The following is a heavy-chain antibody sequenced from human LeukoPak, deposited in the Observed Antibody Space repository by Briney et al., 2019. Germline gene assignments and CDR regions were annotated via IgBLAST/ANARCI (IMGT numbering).Heavy chain of an antibody. CDR3: ARRIAAAGHFDY. CDR2: INPNSGGT. V-gene: IGHV1-2*06. Sequence: ASAQVSCQASGYTFTGYYLYWVRQAPGQGLEWMGRINPNSGGTNYAQKFQGRVTMTRDTSISTAYMELSSLRSDDTAVFYCARRIAAAGHFDYWGQGTLVTVSS. J-gene: IGHJ4*02. CDR1: GYTFTGYY. D-gene: IGHD6-13*01.